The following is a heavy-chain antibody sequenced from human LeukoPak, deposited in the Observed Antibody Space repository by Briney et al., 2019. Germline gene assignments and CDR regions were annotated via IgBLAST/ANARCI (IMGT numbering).Heavy chain of an antibody. CDR1: GFTFSDYS. CDR3: ARGSSGAGYDY. Sequence: PGGSLRLSCAASGFTFSDYSLSWVRQAPGKGLEWVSSISSSRNYKYYSDSVKGRFTISTDNAKYSLDLQMNSLRVEDTALYYCARGSSGAGYDYWGLGTLVTVSS. CDR2: ISSSRNYK. V-gene: IGHV3-21*01. D-gene: IGHD5-18*01. J-gene: IGHJ4*02.